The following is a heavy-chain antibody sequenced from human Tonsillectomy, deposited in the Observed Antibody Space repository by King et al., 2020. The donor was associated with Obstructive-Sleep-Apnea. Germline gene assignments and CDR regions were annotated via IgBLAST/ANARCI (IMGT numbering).Heavy chain of an antibody. V-gene: IGHV3-23*04. CDR2: ISGSAGST. D-gene: IGHD1-26*01. CDR1: GFTFSSYA. Sequence: VQLVESGGGLVQPGGSLRLSCAASGFTFSSYAMSWVRQAPGKGLEWVSAISGSAGSTYYADSVKGRFTISRDNSKNTLYLQMNSLRAEDTAVYYCAKDLEWELPKIDAFDIWGQGTMVTVSS. CDR3: AKDLEWELPKIDAFDI. J-gene: IGHJ3*02.